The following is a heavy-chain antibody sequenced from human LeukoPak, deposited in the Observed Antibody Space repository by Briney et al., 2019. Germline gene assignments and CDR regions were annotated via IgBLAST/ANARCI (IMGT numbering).Heavy chain of an antibody. CDR1: GFIFDSVG. CDR3: ATEERDYYDTSGY. D-gene: IGHD3-22*01. V-gene: IGHV3-23*01. CDR2: ISQYGDRT. Sequence: GGSLRLSCAASGFIFDSVGMNWVRQAPGKGLEWVSSISQYGDRTYYADSVKGRFTISRDNSKNTLYLQMNSLRADDTAVYYCATEERDYYDTSGYWGQGTLVTVSS. J-gene: IGHJ4*02.